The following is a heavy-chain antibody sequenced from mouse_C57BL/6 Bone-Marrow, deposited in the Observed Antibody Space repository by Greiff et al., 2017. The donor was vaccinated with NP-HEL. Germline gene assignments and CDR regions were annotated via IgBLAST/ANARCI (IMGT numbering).Heavy chain of an antibody. D-gene: IGHD3-1*01. J-gene: IGHJ2*01. CDR2: INYDGSST. Sequence: EVQLVESEGGLVQPGSSMKLSCTASGFTFSDYYMAWVRQVPEKGLEWVANINYDGSSTYYLDSLKSRFIISRYNAKNILYLQMSSLKSEDTATYYCAREGATGYFDYWGQGTTLTVSS. V-gene: IGHV5-16*01. CDR3: AREGATGYFDY. CDR1: GFTFSDYY.